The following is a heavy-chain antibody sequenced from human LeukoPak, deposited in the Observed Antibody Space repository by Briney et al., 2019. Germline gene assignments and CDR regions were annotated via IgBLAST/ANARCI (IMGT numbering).Heavy chain of an antibody. CDR3: ATALSGSYSGYFDY. J-gene: IGHJ4*02. D-gene: IGHD1-26*01. Sequence: GASVKVSCKVSGYTLTELSMHWVRQAPGKGLEWMGGFDPEDGETIYAQKFQGRVTMTEDTSADTAYMELSSLRSEDTAVYYCATALSGSYSGYFDYWGQGTLVTVSS. V-gene: IGHV1-24*01. CDR1: GYTLTELS. CDR2: FDPEDGET.